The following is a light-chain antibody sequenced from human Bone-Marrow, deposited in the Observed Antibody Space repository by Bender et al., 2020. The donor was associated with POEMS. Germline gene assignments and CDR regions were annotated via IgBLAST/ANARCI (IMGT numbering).Light chain of an antibody. CDR2: ADD. V-gene: IGLV3-1*01. CDR3: QAWDRYTRI. Sequence: SYELTQPPSVSVSPGQTATISCSGDDLGDKYISWYLQKTGQSPVLVIYADDKRSSGIPERFSGSNSGNTATLTISGAQAMDEADYYCQAWDRYTRIFGGGTKVTVL. J-gene: IGLJ2*01. CDR1: DLGDKY.